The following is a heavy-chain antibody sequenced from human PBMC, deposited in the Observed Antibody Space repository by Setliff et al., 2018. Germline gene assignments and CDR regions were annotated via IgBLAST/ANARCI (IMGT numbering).Heavy chain of an antibody. CDR3: ARDNGPRELLTAFDI. V-gene: IGHV3-74*01. CDR2: INKDGDGT. J-gene: IGHJ3*02. D-gene: IGHD1-26*01. CDR1: GFSFNNYW. Sequence: GGSLRLSCEASGFSFNNYWMYWVRQVPGKGLVWVSGINKDGDGTRYADSVRGRFTISRDNSKNTVYLRMNALRAEDTGLYYCARDNGPRELLTAFDIWGQGTMVTVSS.